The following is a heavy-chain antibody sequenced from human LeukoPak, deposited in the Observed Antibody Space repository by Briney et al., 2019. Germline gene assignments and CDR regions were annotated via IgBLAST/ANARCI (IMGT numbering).Heavy chain of an antibody. D-gene: IGHD1-26*01. V-gene: IGHV3-48*02. CDR3: PTEWELLYYFDY. CDR1: GFTFSRCS. Sequence: PGRSLRLSCAASGFTFSRCSMNWVRQAPGKGLEWVSYIRSSSGTIDYADSVKGRFTISRDNAKNSLYLQMNSLRDEDTAVYYCPTEWELLYYFDYWGQGTLVTVSS. J-gene: IGHJ4*02. CDR2: IRSSSGTI.